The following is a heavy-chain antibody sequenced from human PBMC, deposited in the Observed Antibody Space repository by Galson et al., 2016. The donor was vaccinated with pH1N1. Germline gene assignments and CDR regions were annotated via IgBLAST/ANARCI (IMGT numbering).Heavy chain of an antibody. D-gene: IGHD3-16*01. Sequence: SLRLSCAASGFTFHDYTMHWVRQTPGKGLEWVSLVSWDGGSTYYADYVKGRFTVSRDNCKNSLYLQMNSLRSEDTALYYCAKEIQRGSYGMDVWGRGTTVTVS. CDR1: GFTFHDYT. CDR2: VSWDGGST. V-gene: IGHV3-43*01. CDR3: AKEIQRGSYGMDV. J-gene: IGHJ6*02.